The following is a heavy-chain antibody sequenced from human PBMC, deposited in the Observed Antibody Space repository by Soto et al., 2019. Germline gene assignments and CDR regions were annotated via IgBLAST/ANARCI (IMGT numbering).Heavy chain of an antibody. J-gene: IGHJ4*02. CDR3: ARGGTPIDY. D-gene: IGHD3-16*01. CDR2: ISAYNGNT. CDR1: GYTFTNFG. V-gene: IGHV1-18*01. Sequence: GASVKVSCKASGYTFTNFGISWVRQAPGQGLEWMGWISAYNGNTNYAQNFQGRVTMTTDTSTSTAYLELRSLRSDDTAVYYWARGGTPIDYGGQGTLVTVSS.